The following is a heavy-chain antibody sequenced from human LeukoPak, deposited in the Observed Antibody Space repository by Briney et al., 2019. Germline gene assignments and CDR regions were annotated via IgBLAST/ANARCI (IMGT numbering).Heavy chain of an antibody. CDR1: GGSISSYY. Sequence: PSETLSLTCIVSGGSISSYYWSWIRQPPGKGLEWIGYIYYSGSTKYNPSLKSRVTISVDTSKNQFSLKMSSVTAADTAVYYCARHEISSSWYPAFLDFWGQGTLVTVSS. CDR3: ARHEISSSWYPAFLDF. D-gene: IGHD6-13*01. J-gene: IGHJ4*02. CDR2: IYYSGST. V-gene: IGHV4-59*08.